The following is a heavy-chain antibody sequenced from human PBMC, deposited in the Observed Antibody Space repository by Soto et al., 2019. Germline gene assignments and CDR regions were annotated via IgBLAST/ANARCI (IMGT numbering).Heavy chain of an antibody. CDR2: IDPSDSYA. V-gene: IGHV5-10-1*01. CDR3: RRVRVDKAEGWFDP. CDR1: GYSFSSFW. J-gene: IGHJ5*02. D-gene: IGHD5-18*01. Sequence: PGESLKISCKVSGYSFSSFWITWVRQMPGKGLEWMGRIDPSDSYANYSPSFQGHVTFSADKSINTAYLQWSSLKASDTAMYYCRRVRVDKAEGWFDPWGQGTLVTVSS.